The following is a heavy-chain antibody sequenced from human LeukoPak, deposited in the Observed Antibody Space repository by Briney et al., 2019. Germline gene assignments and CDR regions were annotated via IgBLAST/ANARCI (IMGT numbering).Heavy chain of an antibody. CDR1: GDSISSYNYC. CDR2: IYYSGKT. V-gene: IGHV4-39*01. J-gene: IGHJ5*01. CDR3: ARRALGKDWFNS. D-gene: IGHD1-26*01. Sequence: SETLSLTCAVSGDSISSYNYCWGWIRQPPGKGLEWIAIIYYSGKTYYNPSLKSRVSISVDTSNNQFSLKLSSVSAAATAVCYCARRALGKDWFNSWGQGTLVTVSS.